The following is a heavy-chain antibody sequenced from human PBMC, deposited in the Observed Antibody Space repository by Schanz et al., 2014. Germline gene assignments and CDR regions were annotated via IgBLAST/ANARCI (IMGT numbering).Heavy chain of an antibody. V-gene: IGHV3-11*06. J-gene: IGHJ4*02. D-gene: IGHD1-26*01. Sequence: QVQLVESGGGLVKPGGSLRLSCVASGFTFSDYYMSWIRQAPGKGLEWVSYISSSSSYTNYADSVKGRFTVSRDNAKSTLFLQMDSQRPEDKAIYNCEKEWSPAFWGQGTLVTVSS. CDR2: ISSSSSYT. CDR3: EKEWSPAF. CDR1: GFTFSDYY.